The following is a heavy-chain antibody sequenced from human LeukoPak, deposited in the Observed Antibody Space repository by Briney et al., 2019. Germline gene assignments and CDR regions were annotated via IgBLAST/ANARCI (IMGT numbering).Heavy chain of an antibody. J-gene: IGHJ4*02. D-gene: IGHD3-10*01. Sequence: PGRSLRLSCAASGFTFDDYAMHWVRQAPGKGLEWVSGISWNSGSIGYADSVKGRFTISRDNAKNSLYLQMNSLRAEDTALYYCAKVGRRFGELLDYFDYWGQGTLVTVSS. CDR1: GFTFDDYA. CDR2: ISWNSGSI. CDR3: AKVGRRFGELLDYFDY. V-gene: IGHV3-9*01.